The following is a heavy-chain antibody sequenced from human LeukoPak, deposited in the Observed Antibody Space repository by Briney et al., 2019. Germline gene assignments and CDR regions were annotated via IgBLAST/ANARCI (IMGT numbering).Heavy chain of an antibody. V-gene: IGHV1-46*01. D-gene: IGHD3-10*01. J-gene: IGHJ5*02. Sequence: ASVKVSCKASGYTFTSYYMHWVRQAPGQGLEWMGIINSSGGSTSYAQKFQGRVTMTRDTSTSTVYMELSSLRSEDTAVYYCAREGITMVRGIKPTPLNNNWFDPWGQGTLVTVSS. CDR1: GYTFTSYY. CDR3: AREGITMVRGIKPTPLNNNWFDP. CDR2: INSSGGST.